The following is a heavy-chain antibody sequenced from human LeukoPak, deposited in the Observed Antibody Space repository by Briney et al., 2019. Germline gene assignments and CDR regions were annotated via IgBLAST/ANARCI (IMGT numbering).Heavy chain of an antibody. V-gene: IGHV1-46*01. CDR2: INPSGGST. CDR3: ARAIRDGYNPRDCDY. J-gene: IGHJ4*02. CDR1: GYTFISYY. Sequence: ASVKVSCKASGYTFISYYMHWVRQAPGQGLEWMGIINPSGGSTSYPQKFQGGVTMTRDTSTSTVYMELSSLRSEDTAVYYCARAIRDGYNPRDCDYWGPGTLVTVSS. D-gene: IGHD5-24*01.